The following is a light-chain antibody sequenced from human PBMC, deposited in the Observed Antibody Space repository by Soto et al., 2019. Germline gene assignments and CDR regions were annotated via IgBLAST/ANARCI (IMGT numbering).Light chain of an antibody. CDR3: QQYGGSPYT. V-gene: IGKV3-20*01. J-gene: IGKJ2*01. Sequence: EIVLTQSPGTLSLSPGERATLSCRASQSVRSNYLAWYQQKPGQAPRLLIYGPSSRATGIPDRFSGTGSGTDFTLNISRLEPEDFAVYYCQQYGGSPYTFGQGTKLEIK. CDR1: QSVRSNY. CDR2: GPS.